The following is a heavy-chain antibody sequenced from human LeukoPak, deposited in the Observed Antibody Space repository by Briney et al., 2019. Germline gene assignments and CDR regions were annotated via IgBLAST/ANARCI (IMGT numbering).Heavy chain of an antibody. V-gene: IGHV1-8*03. CDR2: MNPNSGNT. CDR3: ARRGGKNYGDYLLYYYYMDV. J-gene: IGHJ6*03. Sequence: ASVKVSCKASGYTFTSYDINWVRQATGQGLEWMGWMNPNSGNTGYAQKFQGRVTITRNTSISTAYMELSSLRSEDTAMYYCARRGGKNYGDYLLYYYYMDVWGKGTTVTVSS. D-gene: IGHD4-17*01. CDR1: GYTFTSYD.